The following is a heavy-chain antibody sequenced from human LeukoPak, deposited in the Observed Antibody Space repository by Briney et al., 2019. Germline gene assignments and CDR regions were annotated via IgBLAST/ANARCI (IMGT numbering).Heavy chain of an antibody. CDR3: ARDCPPMYSSSAAYFFDY. Sequence: ASVKVSCKASGYTFTGYYMHWVRQAPGQGLEWMGWINPNSGGTNYAQKFQGRVTMTRDTSISTAYMELSRLRSGDTAVYYCARDCPPMYSSSAAYFFDYWGQGTLVTVSS. CDR2: INPNSGGT. CDR1: GYTFTGYY. J-gene: IGHJ4*02. D-gene: IGHD6-6*01. V-gene: IGHV1-2*02.